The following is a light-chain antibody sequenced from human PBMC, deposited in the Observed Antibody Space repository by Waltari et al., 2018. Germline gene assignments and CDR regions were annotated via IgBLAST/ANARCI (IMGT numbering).Light chain of an antibody. CDR2: GAY. V-gene: IGKV3-20*01. CDR1: QSIGRY. Sequence: EVVLTQSPGTLSLSPGETATLSCRASQSIGRYLVWYPQKSGQAPRLLIYGAYTRATGIPDRFSGSGSGTDFSLTISRVETEDVAVFYCQNHERLPATFGQGTKVEIK. CDR3: QNHERLPAT. J-gene: IGKJ1*01.